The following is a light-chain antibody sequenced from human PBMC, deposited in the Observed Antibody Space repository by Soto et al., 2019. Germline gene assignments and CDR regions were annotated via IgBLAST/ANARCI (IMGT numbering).Light chain of an antibody. J-gene: IGKJ1*01. Sequence: EIGVTQSPGTLSLSPEERATLSCRASQSVTSNYLAWYQQKPGQAPRLLIYGASSRATGIPDRFSGSGSGTDFTLTISRLDPEDFAVYYCQQYADSPRTFGQGTTMEVK. CDR1: QSVTSNY. CDR3: QQYADSPRT. V-gene: IGKV3-20*01. CDR2: GAS.